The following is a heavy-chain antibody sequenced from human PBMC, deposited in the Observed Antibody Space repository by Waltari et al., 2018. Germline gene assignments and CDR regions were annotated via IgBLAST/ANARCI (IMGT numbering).Heavy chain of an antibody. D-gene: IGHD6-6*01. CDR2: INYSGST. Sequence: QVQLQESGPGLVKPSETLSLTCTVSGGSISSYYWSWIRQPPGKGLEWIGYINYSGSTNYNPSLRSRVTIAVDTSKNQFSLKLSSVTAADTAVYYCARSAHRPHPIDYWGQGTLVTVSS. CDR3: ARSAHRPHPIDY. J-gene: IGHJ4*02. V-gene: IGHV4-59*01. CDR1: GGSISSYY.